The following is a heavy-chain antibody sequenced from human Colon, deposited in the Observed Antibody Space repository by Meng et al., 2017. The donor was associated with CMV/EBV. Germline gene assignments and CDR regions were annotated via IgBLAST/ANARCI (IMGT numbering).Heavy chain of an antibody. V-gene: IGHV3-23*01. Sequence: ETLSLTCAASGFIFSSFAMIWVRQAPGKGLEWVSGISPGGSAYYADSVKGRFTISRDNSKNMLYVQMNSLRADDTAVYYCAKDLSNYASLPMDFWGQGTPVTVSS. J-gene: IGHJ4*02. CDR2: ISPGGSA. CDR1: GFIFSSFA. CDR3: AKDLSNYASLPMDF. D-gene: IGHD4-11*01.